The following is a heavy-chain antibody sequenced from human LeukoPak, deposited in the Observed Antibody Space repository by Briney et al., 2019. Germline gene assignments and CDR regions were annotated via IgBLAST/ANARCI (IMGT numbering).Heavy chain of an antibody. V-gene: IGHV1-2*02. CDR3: ARGTKDILGPVDY. J-gene: IGHJ4*02. D-gene: IGHD1-26*01. CDR2: IHPNTVVT. Sequence: WIHPNTVVTNFDQKFQGRVTLTRDTSISTAYMELSRLRSDDTALYYCARGTKDILGPVDYWGQGTLVTVSS.